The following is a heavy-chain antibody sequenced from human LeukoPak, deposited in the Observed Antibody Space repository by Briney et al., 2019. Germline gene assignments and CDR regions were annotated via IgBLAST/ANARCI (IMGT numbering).Heavy chain of an antibody. D-gene: IGHD6-6*01. CDR2: ISSSSSYI. V-gene: IGHV3-21*01. Sequence: PGGSLRLSCAASGFTFSSYSMNWVRQAPGKGLEWVSSISSSSSYIYYADSVKGRFTISRDNAKNSLYLQMNSLRAEDTAVYYCAREVEYSSSSWYYYYYYMDVWGKGTTVTVSS. CDR3: AREVEYSSSSWYYYYYYMDV. J-gene: IGHJ6*03. CDR1: GFTFSSYS.